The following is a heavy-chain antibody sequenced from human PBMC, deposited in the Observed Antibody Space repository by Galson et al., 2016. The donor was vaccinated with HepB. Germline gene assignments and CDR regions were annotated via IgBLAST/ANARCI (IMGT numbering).Heavy chain of an antibody. Sequence: SLRLSCAASGFTFSSFAMYWVRQAPGKGLESVAVISFDGGIKYYADSVKGRFTISRDNSKNTLSLQMNSLRAEDTAVYYCARDRSVGEPHFDYWGQGTLVTVAS. CDR1: GFTFSSFA. D-gene: IGHD3-10*01. J-gene: IGHJ4*02. CDR2: ISFDGGIK. CDR3: ARDRSVGEPHFDY. V-gene: IGHV3-30*04.